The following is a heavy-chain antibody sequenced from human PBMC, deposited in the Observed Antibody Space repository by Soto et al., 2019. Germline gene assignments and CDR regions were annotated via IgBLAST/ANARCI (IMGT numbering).Heavy chain of an antibody. CDR1: GFTFSSYG. D-gene: IGHD4-17*01. Sequence: GGSLRLSCVASGFTFSSYGMHWVRQAPGKGLEWVAIISYDGSNTYYADSVKGRFTISRDNSKNTLYLQMNSLRAEDTALYYCAQEDDYGHCRKAFDIWGQGTMVTVSS. J-gene: IGHJ3*02. V-gene: IGHV3-30*18. CDR3: AQEDDYGHCRKAFDI. CDR2: ISYDGSNT.